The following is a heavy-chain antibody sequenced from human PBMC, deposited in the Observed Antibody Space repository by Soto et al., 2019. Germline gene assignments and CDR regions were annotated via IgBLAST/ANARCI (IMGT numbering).Heavy chain of an antibody. Sequence: ASVKVSCKASGGTFSSYDISWVRQAPGQGLEWMGGIIPIFGTANYAQKFQGRATITADKSTSTAYMELSSLRSEDTAVYYCASAIAAAGNRWGQGTLVTVSS. J-gene: IGHJ4*02. V-gene: IGHV1-69*06. CDR1: GGTFSSYD. CDR3: ASAIAAAGNR. CDR2: IIPIFGTA. D-gene: IGHD6-13*01.